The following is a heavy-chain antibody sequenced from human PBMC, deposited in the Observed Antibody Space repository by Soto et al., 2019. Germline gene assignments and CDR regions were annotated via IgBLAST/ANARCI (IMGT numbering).Heavy chain of an antibody. D-gene: IGHD3-10*01. V-gene: IGHV3-64*01. Sequence: GGSLRLSCAASGFTFSSYAMHWVRQAPGKGLEYVSAISSNGGSTYYANSVKGRFTISRDNSKNTLYLQMGSLRAEDMAVYYCARGAMVRGVIIAFDIWGQGTMVTVSS. CDR1: GFTFSSYA. J-gene: IGHJ3*02. CDR2: ISSNGGST. CDR3: ARGAMVRGVIIAFDI.